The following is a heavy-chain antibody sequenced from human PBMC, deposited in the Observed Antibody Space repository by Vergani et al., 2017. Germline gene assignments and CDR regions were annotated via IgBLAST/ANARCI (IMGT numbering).Heavy chain of an antibody. CDR2: IYHSGST. D-gene: IGHD6-19*01. V-gene: IGHV4-4*02. Sequence: QVQLQESGPGLVKPSGTLSLTCAVSGGSISSSNWWSWVRQPPGKGLEWIGEIYHSGSTNYNPSLKSRVTISVDKSKNQFSLKLSAVTAADTAVYYCARGKQWLPRGYYYYGMDVWGQGTTVTVSS. J-gene: IGHJ6*02. CDR3: ARGKQWLPRGYYYYGMDV. CDR1: GGSISSSNW.